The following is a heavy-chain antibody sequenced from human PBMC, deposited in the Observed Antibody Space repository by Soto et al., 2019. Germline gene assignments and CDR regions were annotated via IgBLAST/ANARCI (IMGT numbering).Heavy chain of an antibody. CDR2: IYYIGDT. CDR1: GGSISTAYYY. V-gene: IGHV4-31*03. Sequence: PSETLSLTCTVSGGSISTAYYYWSWIRQQPRKGLEWIGYIYYIGDTNYHPSLKSRVSMSVDTSKSQISLRLNSVTAADTAVYHCASLTKDLDSWGPGTLVTVSS. J-gene: IGHJ4*02. CDR3: ASLTKDLDS. D-gene: IGHD3-9*01.